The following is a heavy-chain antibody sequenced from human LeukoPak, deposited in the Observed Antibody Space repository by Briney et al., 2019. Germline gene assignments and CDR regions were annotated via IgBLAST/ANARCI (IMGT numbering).Heavy chain of an antibody. CDR3: ARDSPYSSGWYEVVSAFDI. CDR1: GFTFSDYY. CDR2: ISSSGSTI. V-gene: IGHV3-11*01. Sequence: GGSLRLSCAASGFTFSDYYMSWIRQAPGKGLEGVSYISSSGSTIYYADSVKCRFTISRDNAKNSLYLQMNSLRAEDTAVYYCARDSPYSSGWYEVVSAFDIWGQGTMVTVSS. D-gene: IGHD6-19*01. J-gene: IGHJ3*02.